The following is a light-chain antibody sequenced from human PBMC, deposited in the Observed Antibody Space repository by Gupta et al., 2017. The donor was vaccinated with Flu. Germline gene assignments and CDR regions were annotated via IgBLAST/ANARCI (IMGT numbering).Light chain of an antibody. V-gene: IGLV4-69*01. CDR3: QTWGTGIHV. CDR1: SGHSSDA. CDR2: LNSDGSH. J-gene: IGLJ3*02. Sequence: SGHSSDAIAWHQQQPEKGPRYLMKLNSDGSHSKGDGIPDRFSGSSSGAERYLTISSLQSEDEADYYCQTWGTGIHVFGGGTKLTVL.